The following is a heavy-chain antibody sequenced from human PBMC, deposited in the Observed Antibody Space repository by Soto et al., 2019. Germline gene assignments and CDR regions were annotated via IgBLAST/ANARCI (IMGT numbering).Heavy chain of an antibody. V-gene: IGHV4-31*03. CDR1: GDSISNGGYY. D-gene: IGHD6-6*01. CDR3: ARALAARPISFDY. CDR2: IYYRGST. Sequence: QVQLQESGPGLVKPSQTLSLTCTVSGDSISNGGYYWSWIRQHPGKGLEWIGYIYYRGSTYFNPSLKSRVSVSLDTSKNQCSLKLNSVTAAGTAMYYCARALAARPISFDYCGQGSLVTVSS. J-gene: IGHJ4*02.